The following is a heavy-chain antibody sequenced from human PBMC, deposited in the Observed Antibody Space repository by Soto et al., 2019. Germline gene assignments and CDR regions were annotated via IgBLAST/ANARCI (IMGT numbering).Heavy chain of an antibody. J-gene: IGHJ4*02. D-gene: IGHD2-21*02. CDR3: ARDFSCDGDCNGYFDH. CDR2: IYQSGST. V-gene: IGHV4-31*03. CDR1: GASIKNSDGYY. Sequence: QVQLQESGPGLVKPSQTLSLTCTVSGASIKNSDGYYWSWLRQRPGKGLEWIGFIYQSGSTGYNPSLRDRVTMSVDTSMNQFSLKLTYVTAADTAVYYCARDFSCDGDCNGYFDHWGQGTLVTVSS.